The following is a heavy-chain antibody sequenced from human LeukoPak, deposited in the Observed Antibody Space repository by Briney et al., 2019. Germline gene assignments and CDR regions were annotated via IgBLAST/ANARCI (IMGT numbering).Heavy chain of an antibody. D-gene: IGHD2-2*01. V-gene: IGHV5-51*01. CDR2: IYTGGSDT. CDR1: GYSFTSYW. CDR3: ARFRLGYEDWFDP. J-gene: IGHJ5*02. Sequence: GESLKISCKGSGYSFTSYWIGWVRQMPGKGLEWMGSIYTGGSDTRYSTTFPGQVTISADKSISTGYLQWSSLKASDTAMYYCARFRLGYEDWFDPWGQGTLVTVSS.